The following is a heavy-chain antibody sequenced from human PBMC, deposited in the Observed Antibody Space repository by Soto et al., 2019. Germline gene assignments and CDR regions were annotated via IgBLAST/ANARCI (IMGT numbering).Heavy chain of an antibody. CDR1: GFTFSSYW. Sequence: GGSLRLSCAASGFTFSSYWMSWVRQAPGKGLEWVSAISGSGGSTYYADSVKGRFTICRHNSKNTLYLQMNSLRAEDTAVYYCAKGRYYGSGSSSYDYWGQGTLVTVAS. V-gene: IGHV3-23*01. CDR3: AKGRYYGSGSSSYDY. CDR2: ISGSGGST. D-gene: IGHD3-10*01. J-gene: IGHJ4*02.